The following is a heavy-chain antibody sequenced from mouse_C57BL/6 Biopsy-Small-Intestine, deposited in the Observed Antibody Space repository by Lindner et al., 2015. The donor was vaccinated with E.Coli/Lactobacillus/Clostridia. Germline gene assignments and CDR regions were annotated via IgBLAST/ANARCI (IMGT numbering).Heavy chain of an antibody. CDR3: ARGGDFDY. Sequence: VQLQESGPELVKPGDSVKISCKASGYSFTGYFMNWVMQSHGKSLEWIGRINPYNGDTFYNQKFRGKATLTVDKSSSTAHMELRSLTSEDSAVYYCARGGDFDYWGQGTTLTVSS. CDR2: INPYNGDT. CDR1: GYSFTGYF. J-gene: IGHJ2*01. V-gene: IGHV1-20*01.